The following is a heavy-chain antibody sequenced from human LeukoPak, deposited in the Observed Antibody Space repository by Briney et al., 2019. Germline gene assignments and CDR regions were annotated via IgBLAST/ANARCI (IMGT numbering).Heavy chain of an antibody. J-gene: IGHJ4*02. CDR3: ARNSGWYGVS. CDR1: GYTFTGYY. D-gene: IGHD6-19*01. Sequence: ASVKVSCKASGYTFTGYYMHWVRQAPGQGLEWMGIINPSGGSTSYAQKFQGRVTMTRDTSTSTVYMELRGLRSDDTAVYYCARNSGWYGVSWGQGTLVSVSS. CDR2: INPSGGST. V-gene: IGHV1-46*01.